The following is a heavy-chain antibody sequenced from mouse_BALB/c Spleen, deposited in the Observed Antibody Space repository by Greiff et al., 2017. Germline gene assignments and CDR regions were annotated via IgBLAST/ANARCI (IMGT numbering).Heavy chain of an antibody. CDR1: GYTFTSYW. J-gene: IGHJ3*01. V-gene: IGHV1S127*01. Sequence: VQLQQPGAELVKPGASVKMSCKASGYTFTSYWMHWVKQRPGQGLEWIGVIDPSDSYTSYNQKFKGKATLTVDTSSSTAYMQLSSLTSEDSAVYYGTNDNPWAYWGQGTLVTVSA. CDR2: IDPSDSYT. CDR3: TNDNPWAY. D-gene: IGHD1-3*01.